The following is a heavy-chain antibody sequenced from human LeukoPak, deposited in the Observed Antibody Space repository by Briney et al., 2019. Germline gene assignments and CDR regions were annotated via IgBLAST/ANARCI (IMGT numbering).Heavy chain of an antibody. CDR2: IYHSGST. J-gene: IGHJ5*01. Sequence: PSETLSLTCSVSGGSISSGGYYWSWIRQPPGKGLEWIGYIYHSGSTYYNPSLKSRVIISVDRSKNQFSLKLSSVTAADTAVYYCARDRTTDSSSWFDYWGQGTLVTVSS. CDR3: ARDRTTDSSSWFDY. D-gene: IGHD6-13*01. V-gene: IGHV4-30-2*01. CDR1: GGSISSGGYY.